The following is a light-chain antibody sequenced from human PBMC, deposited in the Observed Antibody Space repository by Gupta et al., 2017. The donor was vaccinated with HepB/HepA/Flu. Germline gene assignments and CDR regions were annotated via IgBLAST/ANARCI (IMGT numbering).Light chain of an antibody. CDR1: NSDVGGDNN. V-gene: IGLV2-11*01. Sequence: QPALTPPRSVSGSPGQSVTISCTETNSDVGGDNNVSWYHLSPGKAPNLLIYDVNKRRSGGPGRVSSSTSGYTAALIIPRLPAAEEAEYYYCSYADSYTTPLVFGGGTKLTVL. CDR2: DVN. J-gene: IGLJ2*01. CDR3: CSYADSYTTPLV.